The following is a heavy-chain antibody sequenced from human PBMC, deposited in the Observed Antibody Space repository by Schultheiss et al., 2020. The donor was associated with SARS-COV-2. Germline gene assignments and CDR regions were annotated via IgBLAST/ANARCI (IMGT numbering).Heavy chain of an antibody. CDR1: GFTVSSNY. CDR3: ARGFALRSWYFDL. CDR2: IYYSGST. V-gene: IGHV4-59*02. J-gene: IGHJ2*01. Sequence: GSLRLSCAASGFTVSSNYMSWVRQAPGKGLEWIGYIYYSGSTYYNPSLKSRVTISVDTSKNQFSLKLSSVTAADTAVYYCARGFALRSWYFDLWGRGTLVTVSS.